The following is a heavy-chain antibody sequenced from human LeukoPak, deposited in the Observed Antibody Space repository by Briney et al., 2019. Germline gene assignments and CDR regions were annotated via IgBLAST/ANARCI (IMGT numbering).Heavy chain of an antibody. J-gene: IGHJ6*03. V-gene: IGHV4-4*07. CDR2: IYSNGIT. D-gene: IGHD1-7*01. Sequence: PSETLTLTCTVSGGSISSYFWTWIRQPAGKGLEWIGRIYSNGITNYNPSLKSRVTMSIDTSKKEFSLKLSSVTAADTAIYYCASSSNFHYYYMDVWGKRTTVTVSS. CDR1: GGSISSYF. CDR3: ASSSNFHYYYMDV.